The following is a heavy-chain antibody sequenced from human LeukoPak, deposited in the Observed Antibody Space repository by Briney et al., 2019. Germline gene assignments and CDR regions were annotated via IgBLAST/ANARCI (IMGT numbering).Heavy chain of an antibody. CDR2: IYHSGST. V-gene: IGHV4-38-2*01. CDR3: ARRGLFGWVPAANDYYFDY. J-gene: IGHJ4*02. D-gene: IGHD2-2*01. Sequence: KPSETLSLTCAVSGYSISSGYYWGWIRQPPGKGLEWIGSIYHSGSTYYNPSLKSRVTISVDTSKSQFSLKLSSVTAAGTAVYYCARRGLFGWVPAANDYYFDYWGQGTLVTVSS. CDR1: GYSISSGYY.